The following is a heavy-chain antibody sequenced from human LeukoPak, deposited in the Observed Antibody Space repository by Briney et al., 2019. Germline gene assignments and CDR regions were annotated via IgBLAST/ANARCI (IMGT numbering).Heavy chain of an antibody. V-gene: IGHV1-24*01. D-gene: IGHD1-7*01. CDR1: GYTLTELS. Sequence: GASVKVSCKVSGYTLTELSMHWVRQAPGKGLEWMGGFDPEDGETIYAQKFQGRVTMTEDTSTDTAYMELRSLRSDDTAVYYCARLGSLPYNWNYVRVSLYYYMDVWGKGTTVTVSS. CDR2: FDPEDGET. CDR3: ARLGSLPYNWNYVRVSLYYYMDV. J-gene: IGHJ6*03.